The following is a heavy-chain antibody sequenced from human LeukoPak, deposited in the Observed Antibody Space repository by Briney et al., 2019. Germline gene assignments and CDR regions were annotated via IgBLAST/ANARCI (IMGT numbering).Heavy chain of an antibody. CDR2: ISSSSSYI. CDR1: GFTFSSYS. Sequence: PRGSLRLSCAASGFTFSSYSMNWVRQAPGKGREWVSSISSSSSYIYYADSVKGRFTISRDNAKNSLYLQMNSLRAEDTAVYYCARDPYSSSWFDYWGQGTLVTVSS. V-gene: IGHV3-21*01. D-gene: IGHD6-13*01. CDR3: ARDPYSSSWFDY. J-gene: IGHJ4*02.